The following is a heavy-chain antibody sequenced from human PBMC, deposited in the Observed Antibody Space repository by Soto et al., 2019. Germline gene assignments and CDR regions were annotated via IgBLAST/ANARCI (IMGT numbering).Heavy chain of an antibody. V-gene: IGHV4-4*02. J-gene: IGHJ4*02. Sequence: QVQLQESGPGLVKPSGTLSLTCAVSSGSISSSNWWSWVRQPPGKGLEWIGDIYHSGSTNYNPSLKGRVTISVDKSKNQFSLKLSSVTAADTAVYYCARLTLSNDFWSGQPTGYFDYWGQGTLVTVSS. CDR1: SGSISSSNW. CDR2: IYHSGST. D-gene: IGHD3-3*01. CDR3: ARLTLSNDFWSGQPTGYFDY.